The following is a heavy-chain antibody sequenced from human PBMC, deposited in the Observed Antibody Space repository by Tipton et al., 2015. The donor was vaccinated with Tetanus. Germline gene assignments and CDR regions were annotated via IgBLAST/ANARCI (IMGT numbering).Heavy chain of an antibody. CDR1: GFIFSSYG. D-gene: IGHD2-15*01. V-gene: IGHV3-33*01. Sequence: SLRLSCAASGFIFSSYGIHWVRQAPGKGLEWVAVSWYDGTDQYYADSVKGRFTLSRENSKNTLYLQMNSLRAEDTALYYCAREADCSGGSCFSGDFDNWGQGTQVTVSS. CDR2: SWYDGTDQ. CDR3: AREADCSGGSCFSGDFDN. J-gene: IGHJ4*02.